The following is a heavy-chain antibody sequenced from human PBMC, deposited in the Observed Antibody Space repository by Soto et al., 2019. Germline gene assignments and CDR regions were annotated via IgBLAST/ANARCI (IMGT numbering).Heavy chain of an antibody. CDR2: ISSGGSYI. CDR3: TRDHGWSYDSWFDP. J-gene: IGHJ5*02. CDR1: FTFSMYS. V-gene: IGHV3-21*01. Sequence: EVQVVESGGGLVQPGGSLRLSCSFTFSMYSMSWVRQAPGKGLGWVASISSGGSYIKYADSVKGRFTISRDNVKNSVSLQMNSLRVDDTAVYFCTRDHGWSYDSWFDPWGQGTLVTVSS. D-gene: IGHD1-26*01.